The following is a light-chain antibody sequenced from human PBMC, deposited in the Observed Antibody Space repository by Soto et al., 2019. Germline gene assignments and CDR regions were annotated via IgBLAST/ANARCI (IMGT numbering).Light chain of an antibody. Sequence: EIVLMQSPGTLSLSPGERATLSCRASQSVSSSYLAWYQQKPDQAPRLLIYGASSRATGIPDRFSGSGSGTDFTLTISRLEPEDFAVYYCQQYGSSPPYTFGQGTKLEIK. CDR2: GAS. CDR1: QSVSSSY. J-gene: IGKJ2*01. V-gene: IGKV3-20*01. CDR3: QQYGSSPPYT.